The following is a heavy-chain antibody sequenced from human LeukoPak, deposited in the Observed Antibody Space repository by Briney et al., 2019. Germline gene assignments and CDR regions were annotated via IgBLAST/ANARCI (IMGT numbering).Heavy chain of an antibody. D-gene: IGHD3-3*01. CDR2: ISAYNGNT. CDR1: GGTFSGRA. Sequence: ASVKVSCKASGGTFSGRAISWVRQAPGQGLEWMGWISAYNGNTNYAQKLQGRVTMTTDTSTSTAYMELRSLRSDDTAVYYCARGRFLSLNWFDPWGQGTLVTVSS. J-gene: IGHJ5*02. CDR3: ARGRFLSLNWFDP. V-gene: IGHV1-18*01.